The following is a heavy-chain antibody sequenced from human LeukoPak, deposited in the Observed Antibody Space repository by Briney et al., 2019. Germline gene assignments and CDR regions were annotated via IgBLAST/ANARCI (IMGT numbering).Heavy chain of an antibody. CDR2: INPNSGGT. D-gene: IGHD2-21*02. CDR1: GYTFTGYY. Sequence: ASVKVSCKASGYTFTGYYMHWVRQAPGQGLEWMGWINPNSGGTNYAQKFQGRVTMTRDTSISTAYMELSSLRSDDTAVYYCARARIYCGGDCSYFDFWGQGTLVTVSS. CDR3: ARARIYCGGDCSYFDF. J-gene: IGHJ4*02. V-gene: IGHV1-2*02.